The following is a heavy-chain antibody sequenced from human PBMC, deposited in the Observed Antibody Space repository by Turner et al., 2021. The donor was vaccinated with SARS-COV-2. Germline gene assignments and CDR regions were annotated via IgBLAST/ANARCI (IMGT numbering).Heavy chain of an antibody. D-gene: IGHD6-13*01. V-gene: IGHV4-39*01. CDR1: CCSISSSSYY. CDR2: IYYSGST. CDR3: ARHWEVAAAAYLARFDP. Sequence: QLQLQESGPGLVKPSETQSLTCTVSCCSISSSSYYWGWIRQPPGKGLEWIGSIYYSGSTYYNPSLKSRVTISVDTSKNQFSLKLTSVTAADTAVYFCARHWEVAAAAYLARFDPWGQGTLVTVSS. J-gene: IGHJ5*02.